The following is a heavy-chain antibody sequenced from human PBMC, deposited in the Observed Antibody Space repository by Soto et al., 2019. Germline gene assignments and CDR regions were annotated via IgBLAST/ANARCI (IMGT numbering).Heavy chain of an antibody. CDR2: IDPSDSYT. Sequence: GESLKISCKGSGYSFTSYWISWVRQMPGKGLEWMGRIDPSDSYTNYSPSFQGHVTISADKSISTAYLQWSSLKASDTAMYYCAATDCSSTSCYDRGRAANYYFGMDFWGQGTTVTVSS. V-gene: IGHV5-10-1*01. CDR1: GYSFTSYW. D-gene: IGHD2-2*01. CDR3: AATDCSSTSCYDRGRAANYYFGMDF. J-gene: IGHJ6*02.